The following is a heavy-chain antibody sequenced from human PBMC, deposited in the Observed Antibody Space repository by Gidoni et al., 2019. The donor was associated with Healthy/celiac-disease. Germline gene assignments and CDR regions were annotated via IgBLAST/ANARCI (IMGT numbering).Heavy chain of an antibody. CDR1: GLTFSSYR. CDR3: ARAAVSINDIVVVPAAISWGFDP. V-gene: IGHV3-21*01. J-gene: IGHJ5*02. D-gene: IGHD2-2*02. Sequence: VQLVESGGGLVKPGGSLSLSCAASGLTFSSYRMNWVRQAPGKGLEWVSSISSSSIYIYYADSVKGRFTISRDNAKNSLYLQMNSLRAEDTAVYYCARAAVSINDIVVVPAAISWGFDPWGQGTLVTVSS. CDR2: ISSSSIYI.